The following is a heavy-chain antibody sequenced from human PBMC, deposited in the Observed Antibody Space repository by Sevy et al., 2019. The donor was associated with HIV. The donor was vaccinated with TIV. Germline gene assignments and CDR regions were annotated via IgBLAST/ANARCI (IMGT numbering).Heavy chain of an antibody. CDR2: ISSSNYFI. CDR1: GFTFSSYS. CDR3: AGSVYCHYPLDFDY. J-gene: IGHJ4*02. V-gene: IGHV3-21*01. Sequence: GGCLRLSCAASGFTFSSYSMSWVRQAPGKGLEWVSSISSSNYFIYYSDSVKGRFTISRDNAKNSLYLQMNSLRAEDTAVYYCAGSVYCHYPLDFDYWGQGTLVTVSS. D-gene: IGHD4-17*01.